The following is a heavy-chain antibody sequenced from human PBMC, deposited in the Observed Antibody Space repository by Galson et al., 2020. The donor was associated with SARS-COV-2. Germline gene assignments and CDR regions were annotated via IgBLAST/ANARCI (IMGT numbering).Heavy chain of an antibody. CDR1: GFTFDDYG. CDR3: ARVRYSSSWYYYGMDV. J-gene: IGHJ6*02. CDR2: INWNGGST. Sequence: GESLKISCAASGFTFDDYGMSWVRQAPGKGLEWVSGINWNGGSTGYADSVKGRFTISRDNAKNSLYLQMNSLRAEDTALYYCARVRYSSSWYYYGMDVWGQGTTVTVSS. D-gene: IGHD6-13*01. V-gene: IGHV3-20*04.